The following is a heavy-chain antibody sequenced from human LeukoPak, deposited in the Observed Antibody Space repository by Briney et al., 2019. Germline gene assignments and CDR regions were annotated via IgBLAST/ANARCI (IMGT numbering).Heavy chain of an antibody. J-gene: IGHJ6*02. V-gene: IGHV1-46*01. CDR2: FNPSGGGT. CDR1: AYTFTSYY. CDR3: ARYPPRYCSGGSCYSQIYYYYGMDV. D-gene: IGHD2-15*01. Sequence: ASVTVSFMASAYTFTSYYLHWVRQAPGPGLEWMGVFNPSGGGTSYAQTFQGRGTITRDTSTSTVYMELSRLRSEDTAVYYCARYPPRYCSGGSCYSQIYYYYGMDVWGQGTTVTVSS.